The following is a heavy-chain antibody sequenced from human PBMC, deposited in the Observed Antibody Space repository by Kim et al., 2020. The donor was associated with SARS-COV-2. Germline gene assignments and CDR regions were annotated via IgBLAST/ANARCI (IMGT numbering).Heavy chain of an antibody. Sequence: SETLSLTCAVYGGSFSGYYWSWIRQPPGKGLEWIGEINHSGSTNYNPSLKSRVTISVDTSKNQFSLKLSSVTAADTAVYYCASGGYIGVVPAATTMLAFDIWGQGTMVTVSS. CDR1: GGSFSGYY. D-gene: IGHD2-2*01. V-gene: IGHV4-34*01. J-gene: IGHJ3*02. CDR2: INHSGST. CDR3: ASGGYIGVVPAATTMLAFDI.